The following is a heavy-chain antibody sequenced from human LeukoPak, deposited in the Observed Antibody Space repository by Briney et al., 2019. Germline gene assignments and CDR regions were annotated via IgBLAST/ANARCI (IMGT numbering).Heavy chain of an antibody. J-gene: IGHJ3*02. Sequence: GGSLRLSCAASGSTFSSYAMSWVRQAPGKGLEWVSAISGSGGSTYYADSVKGRFTISRDNSKNTLYLQMNSLRAEDTAVYYCALKGRYSGYVDAFDIWGQGTMVTVSS. CDR2: ISGSGGST. CDR3: ALKGRYSGYVDAFDI. V-gene: IGHV3-23*01. D-gene: IGHD5-12*01. CDR1: GSTFSSYA.